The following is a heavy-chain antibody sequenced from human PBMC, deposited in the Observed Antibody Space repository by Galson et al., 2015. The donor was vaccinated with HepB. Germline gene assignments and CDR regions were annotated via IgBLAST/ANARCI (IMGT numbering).Heavy chain of an antibody. CDR2: ISYDGSNK. CDR1: GFTFSSYG. CDR3: AKARGSGGNYYYYGMDV. Sequence: SLRLSCAASGFTFSSYGMHWVRQAPGKGLEWVAVISYDGSNKYYADSVKGRFTISRDNSKNTLYLQMNSLRAEDTAVYYCAKARGSGGNYYYYGMDVWGQGTTVTVSS. V-gene: IGHV3-30*18. J-gene: IGHJ6*02. D-gene: IGHD3-10*01.